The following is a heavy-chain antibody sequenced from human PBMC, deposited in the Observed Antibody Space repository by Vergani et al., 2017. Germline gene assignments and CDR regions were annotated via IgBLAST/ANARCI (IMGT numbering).Heavy chain of an antibody. CDR3: ARVRYGDYADY. D-gene: IGHD4-17*01. J-gene: IGHJ4*02. Sequence: QVQLQESGPRLVKLSQTLYLTCTVSRGSISSGDYYWTWIRQPPGKGLEWIGYIYYTGSTYFDPSLKSRVTISVDTSKNQFSLKLSSVTAADTAVYYCARVRYGDYADYWGQGTLVTVSS. CDR2: IYYTGST. CDR1: RGSISSGDYY. V-gene: IGHV4-30-4*08.